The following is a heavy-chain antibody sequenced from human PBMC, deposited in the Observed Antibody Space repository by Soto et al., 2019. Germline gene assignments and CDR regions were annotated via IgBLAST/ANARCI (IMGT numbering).Heavy chain of an antibody. CDR3: ATADVDTAMVYYSDY. CDR2: INHSGST. D-gene: IGHD5-18*01. Sequence: QVQLQQWGAGLLKPSETLSLTCAVYGGSFSGYYWSWIRQPPGKGLEWIGEINHSGSTNYNPSLKSRVTISVDTSKNQFSLKLSSVTAADTAVYYCATADVDTAMVYYSDYWGQGTLVTVSS. CDR1: GGSFSGYY. J-gene: IGHJ4*02. V-gene: IGHV4-34*01.